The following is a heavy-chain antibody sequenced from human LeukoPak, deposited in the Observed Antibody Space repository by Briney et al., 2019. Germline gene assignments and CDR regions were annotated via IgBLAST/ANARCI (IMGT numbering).Heavy chain of an antibody. D-gene: IGHD2/OR15-2a*01. J-gene: IGHJ3*02. CDR1: GGSISSGDYY. CDR3: ARRGPFFFGAPYYLYAFDI. CDR2: IYYSGST. V-gene: IGHV4-30-4*08. Sequence: SETLSLTCTVSGGSISSGDYYWSWIRQPPGKGLEWIGYIYYSGSTYYNPSLKSRVTISVDTSKNQFSLKLSSVTAADTAVYYCARRGPFFFGAPYYLYAFDIWGQGTMVTVSS.